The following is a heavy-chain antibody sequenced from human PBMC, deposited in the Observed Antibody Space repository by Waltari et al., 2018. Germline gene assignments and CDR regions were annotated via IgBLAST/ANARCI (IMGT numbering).Heavy chain of an antibody. V-gene: IGHV4-4*07. J-gene: IGHJ4*02. D-gene: IGHD2-21*01. CDR3: ARDAYCGGDCLTGFNYFDY. CDR2: IYTSGST. CDR1: GGSISSYY. Sequence: QVQLQESGPGLVKPSETLSLTCTVSGGSISSYYWSWIRQPTGKGLEWIGRIYTSGSTNYNPSLKSRVTMSVDTSKNQFSLKLSSVTAADTAVYYCARDAYCGGDCLTGFNYFDYWGQGTLVTVSS.